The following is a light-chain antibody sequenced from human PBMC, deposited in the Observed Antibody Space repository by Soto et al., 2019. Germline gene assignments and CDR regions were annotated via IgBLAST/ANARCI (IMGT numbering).Light chain of an antibody. V-gene: IGLV2-14*03. CDR3: SSYTTTVSLYV. Sequence: QSVLTQPASVSASPGQSITISCTGTTSYIGGYNFVSCCEQHPGEAPKLMIYDVIYLPSVVSSRFSGSKSGNTASLSISVLXPEDEAEYYCSSYTTTVSLYVFGTGTKVPVL. CDR1: TSYIGGYNF. J-gene: IGLJ1*01. CDR2: DVI.